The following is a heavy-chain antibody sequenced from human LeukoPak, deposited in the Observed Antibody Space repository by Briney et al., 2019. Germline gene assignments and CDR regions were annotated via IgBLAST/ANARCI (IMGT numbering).Heavy chain of an antibody. CDR1: GFTVSSNY. D-gene: IGHD3-10*01. CDR3: AKCMVRGVIAFDY. V-gene: IGHV3-20*04. J-gene: IGHJ4*02. Sequence: GGSLRLSCAASGFTVSSNYMSWVRQAPGKGLEWVSGISWNSGSIGYADSVKGRFTISRDNAKNSLYLQMNSLRAEDTAVYYCAKCMVRGVIAFDYWGQGTLVTVSS. CDR2: ISWNSGSI.